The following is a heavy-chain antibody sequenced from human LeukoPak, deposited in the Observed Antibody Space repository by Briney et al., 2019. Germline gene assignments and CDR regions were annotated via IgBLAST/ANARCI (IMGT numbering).Heavy chain of an antibody. CDR1: GYSFSNFG. J-gene: IGHJ3*02. D-gene: IGHD3-10*01. CDR2: INTYNGNT. V-gene: IGHV1-18*01. Sequence: ASVKVSCKASGYSFSNFGLTWVRQAPGQGLEWMVWINTYNGNTKYAQKFQGRVTMTTDTSTAIGYMEVRSLRSDDTAVYYCAREVRDPDAFDIWGQGTMVTVSS. CDR3: AREVRDPDAFDI.